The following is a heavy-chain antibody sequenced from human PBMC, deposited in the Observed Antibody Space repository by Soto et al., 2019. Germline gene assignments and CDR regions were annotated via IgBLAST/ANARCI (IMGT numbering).Heavy chain of an antibody. CDR3: ARDGPMITFGGVIE. D-gene: IGHD3-16*02. CDR1: GGSISSGGYY. J-gene: IGHJ4*02. Sequence: QVQLQESGPGLVKPSQTLSLTCTVSGGSISSGGYYWSWIRQHPGKGLEWIGYIYYSGSTYYNPSLTSRVTISVDTSKNQFSLKLSSVTAADTAVYYCARDGPMITFGGVIEWGQGTLVTVSS. CDR2: IYYSGST. V-gene: IGHV4-31*03.